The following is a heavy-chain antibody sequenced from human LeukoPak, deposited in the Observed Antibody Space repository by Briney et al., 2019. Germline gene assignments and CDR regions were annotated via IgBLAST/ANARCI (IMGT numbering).Heavy chain of an antibody. J-gene: IGHJ4*02. CDR1: GFTFSSYW. CDR3: ARAPGIAAAGTLGGDY. CDR2: IKQDGSEK. Sequence: PGGSLRLSCAASGFTFSSYWMSWVRQAPGKGLEWVANIKQDGSEKYYVDSVKGRFTISRDNAENSLYLQMNSLRAEDTAVYYCARAPGIAAAGTLGGDYWGQGTLVTVSS. V-gene: IGHV3-7*01. D-gene: IGHD6-13*01.